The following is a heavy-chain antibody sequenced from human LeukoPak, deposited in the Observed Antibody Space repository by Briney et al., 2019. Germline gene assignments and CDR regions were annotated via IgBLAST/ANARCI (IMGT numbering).Heavy chain of an antibody. CDR1: GGTFSSYA. D-gene: IGHD3-3*01. CDR3: ACGGVVIKEGYYYYGMDV. CDR2: IIPIFGTA. V-gene: IGHV1-69*01. J-gene: IGHJ6*02. Sequence: GSSVKVSCKASGGTFSSYAISWVRQAPGQGLEWMGGIIPIFGTANYAQKFQGRVTITADESTSTAYMELSSLRSEDTAVYYRACGGVVIKEGYYYYGMDVWGQGTTVTVSS.